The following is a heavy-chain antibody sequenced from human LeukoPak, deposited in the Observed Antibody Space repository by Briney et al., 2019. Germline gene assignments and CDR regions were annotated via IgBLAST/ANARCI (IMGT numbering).Heavy chain of an antibody. CDR3: ATHSYYYGSGSYPHYLDY. CDR2: INWNGETT. V-gene: IGHV3-20*04. J-gene: IGHJ4*02. D-gene: IGHD3-10*01. CDR1: GFIFEDNG. Sequence: PGGSLRLSCAASGFIFEDNGMSWVRQAPGKGLEWVSGINWNGETTGYVDSVKGRFTISRDNAKNSLYLQINSLRVEDTALYYCATHSYYYGSGSYPHYLDYWGQGTLVTVSS.